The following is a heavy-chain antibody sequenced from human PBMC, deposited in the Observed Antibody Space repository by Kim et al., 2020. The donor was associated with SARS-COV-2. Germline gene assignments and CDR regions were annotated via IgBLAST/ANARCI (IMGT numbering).Heavy chain of an antibody. Sequence: GGSLRLSCAASGFTFSSYGMHWVRQAPGKGLEWVAVISYDGSNKYYADSVKGRFTISRDNSKNTLYLQMNSLRAEDTAVYYCAKARDYYFDYWGQGTLVT. J-gene: IGHJ4*02. D-gene: IGHD2-21*02. CDR1: GFTFSSYG. V-gene: IGHV3-30*18. CDR2: ISYDGSNK. CDR3: AKARDYYFDY.